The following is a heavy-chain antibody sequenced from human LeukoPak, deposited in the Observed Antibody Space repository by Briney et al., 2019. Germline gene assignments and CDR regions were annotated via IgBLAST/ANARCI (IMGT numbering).Heavy chain of an antibody. CDR2: ISNIGST. CDR3: ARRSCSGGTCYESRGWFDS. V-gene: IGHV4-59*01. J-gene: IGHJ5*01. Sequence: SETLSLTCTVSGASISSYFWTWIRQSPGKGLEWIGYISNIGSTNYNPSLKSRVTISGDTSKNQFSLKLSSVTAADTAVYYCARRSCSGGTCYESRGWFDSWGQGTLVTVSS. CDR1: GASISSYF. D-gene: IGHD2-15*01.